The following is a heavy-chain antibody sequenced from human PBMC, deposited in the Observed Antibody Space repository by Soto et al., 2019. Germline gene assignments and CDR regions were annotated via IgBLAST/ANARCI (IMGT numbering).Heavy chain of an antibody. Sequence: PSETLSLTCTVSGGSISSSTYYWGWIRQPPGKGLEWIATIYYSGSTFYNPSLESRVTISVDTSTNQFSLKMSSVTAADTAVYYCARPSKVAAHFDYWGKGTLVTVSS. CDR3: ARPSKVAAHFDY. CDR2: IYYSGST. V-gene: IGHV4-39*01. D-gene: IGHD2-15*01. CDR1: GGSISSSTYY. J-gene: IGHJ4*02.